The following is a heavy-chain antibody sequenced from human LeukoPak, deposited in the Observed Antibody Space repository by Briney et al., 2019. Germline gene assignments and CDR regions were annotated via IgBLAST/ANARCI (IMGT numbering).Heavy chain of an antibody. V-gene: IGHV3-30*02. Sequence: PGGSLRLSCVASGFSFSSYGMHWVRQAPGKGLEWLAFIRFDGNNKFYVDSVKGRFTISRDNSKNTLYLEMNGLRAEDTAVFYCAKSRTTYNNLGGGSFDVRGQGTMVTVSS. CDR1: GFSFSSYG. J-gene: IGHJ3*01. CDR3: AKSRTTYNNLGGGSFDV. D-gene: IGHD1-14*01. CDR2: IRFDGNNK.